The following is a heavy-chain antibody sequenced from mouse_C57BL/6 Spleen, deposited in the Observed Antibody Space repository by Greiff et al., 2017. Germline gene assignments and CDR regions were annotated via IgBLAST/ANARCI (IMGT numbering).Heavy chain of an antibody. CDR2: INPGSGGT. J-gene: IGHJ2*01. CDR3: ARNYDYDAYFDY. D-gene: IGHD2-4*01. Sequence: QVHVKQSGAELVRPGTSVKVSCKASGYAFTNYLIEWVKQRPGQGLEWIGVINPGSGGTNYNEKFKGKATLTADKSSSTAYMQLSSLTSEDSAVYFCARNYDYDAYFDYWGQGTTLTVSS. CDR1: GYAFTNYL. V-gene: IGHV1-54*01.